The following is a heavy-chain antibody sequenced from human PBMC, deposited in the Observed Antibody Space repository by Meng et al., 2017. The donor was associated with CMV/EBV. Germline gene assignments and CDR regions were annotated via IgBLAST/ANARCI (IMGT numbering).Heavy chain of an antibody. V-gene: IGHV4-34*01. J-gene: IGHJ6*02. CDR3: ARVWGSSSWYYYYGMDV. D-gene: IGHD6-13*01. CDR2: INHSGST. CDR1: GGSFSGYY. Sequence: SQTLSLTCAVYGGSFSGYYWSWIRQPPRKGLEWIGEINHSGSTNYNPSLKSRVTISVDTSKNQFSLKLSSVTAADTAVYYCARVWGSSSWYYYYGMDVWGQGTTVTVSS.